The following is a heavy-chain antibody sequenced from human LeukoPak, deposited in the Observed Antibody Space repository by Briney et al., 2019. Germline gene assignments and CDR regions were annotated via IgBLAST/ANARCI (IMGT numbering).Heavy chain of an antibody. CDR2: IYYSGST. J-gene: IGHJ4*02. Sequence: SETLSLTCTVSGGSVSSHYWSWIRQPPGKGLEWIGYIYYSGSTNYNPSLTSRVTTSVDTSKNQFSLKLTSVTAADTAVYYCASLSRNSGYDLPEYWRQGTLVTVSS. V-gene: IGHV4-59*02. CDR1: GGSVSSHY. CDR3: ASLSRNSGYDLPEY. D-gene: IGHD5-12*01.